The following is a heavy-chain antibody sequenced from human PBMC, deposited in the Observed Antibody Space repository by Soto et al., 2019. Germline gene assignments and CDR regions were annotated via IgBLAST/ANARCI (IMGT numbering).Heavy chain of an antibody. CDR3: ARDNSAANGVLDH. J-gene: IGHJ4*02. D-gene: IGHD1-1*01. Sequence: GASVKVSCKASGYTFTNYYLHWVRQAPGQGLEWVGMINPSARSASYAQKLRGRLTMDRDTSTTTVYMELSRLTFEDMAVYFCARDNSAANGVLDHWGQGTLVTVSS. CDR2: INPSARSA. V-gene: IGHV1-46*04. CDR1: GYTFTNYY.